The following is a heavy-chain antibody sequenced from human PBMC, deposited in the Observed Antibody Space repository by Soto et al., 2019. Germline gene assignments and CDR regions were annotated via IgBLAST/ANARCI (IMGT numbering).Heavy chain of an antibody. Sequence: PSETLSLTCAVSGGSISSGGYSWSWIRQPPGKGLEWIGYIYHSGSTYYNPSLKSRVTISVDRSKNQFSLKLSSVTAADTAVYYCARKRQGDFDYWGQGTLGTVSS. CDR3: ARKRQGDFDY. J-gene: IGHJ4*02. V-gene: IGHV4-30-2*01. CDR1: GGSISSGGYS. CDR2: IYHSGST.